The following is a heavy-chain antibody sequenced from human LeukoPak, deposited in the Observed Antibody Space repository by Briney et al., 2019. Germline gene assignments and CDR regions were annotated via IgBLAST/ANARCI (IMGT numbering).Heavy chain of an antibody. CDR1: GFTFSSYW. CDR2: IKQDGSEK. D-gene: IGHD3-3*01. J-gene: IGHJ4*02. CDR3: ARDVREWGGYYFDY. Sequence: PGGSLRLSCAASGFTFSSYWMSWVRQAPGKGLEWVANIKQDGSEKYYVDSVKGRFTISRDNAKNSLFLQMNSLRDEDTAVYYCARDVREWGGYYFDYWGQGTPVTVSS. V-gene: IGHV3-7*01.